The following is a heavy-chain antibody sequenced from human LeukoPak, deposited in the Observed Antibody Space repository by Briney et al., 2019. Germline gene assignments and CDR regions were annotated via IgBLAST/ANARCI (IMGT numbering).Heavy chain of an antibody. CDR3: ARDRANYYMDV. CDR2: ITYNGST. CDR1: GYTFATYG. V-gene: IGHV1-18*01. Sequence: ASVKVSCKTSGYTFATYGITWVRQAPGQGLEWVGYITYNGSTDYAQNLRGRVTMTTDTSTSTAYMELRSLRSDDTAIYYCARDRANYYMDVWGKGTTVIISS. J-gene: IGHJ6*03. D-gene: IGHD3-10*01.